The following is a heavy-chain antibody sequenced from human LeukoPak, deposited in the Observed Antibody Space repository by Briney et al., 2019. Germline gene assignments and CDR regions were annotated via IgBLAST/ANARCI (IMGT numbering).Heavy chain of an antibody. CDR1: GGSINNYY. CDR3: ATSPLSGSGWYRAHY. D-gene: IGHD6-13*01. CDR2: IDSGGAT. J-gene: IGHJ4*02. Sequence: SETLSLTCTVSGGSINNYYCNWIRQPAGKGLEWIGRIDSGGATNFNPSLKSRVTMSVDASRNQVSLRLTSVTAADTAVYYCATSPLSGSGWYRAHYWGQGTLVTVSS. V-gene: IGHV4-4*07.